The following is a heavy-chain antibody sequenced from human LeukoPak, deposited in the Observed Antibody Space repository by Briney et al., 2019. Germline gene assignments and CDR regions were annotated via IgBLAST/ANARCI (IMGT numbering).Heavy chain of an antibody. CDR2: IYDTGST. D-gene: IGHD5-24*01. CDR3: ARRNARDGYKDFDY. V-gene: IGHV4-59*08. CDR1: GGSISSYY. J-gene: IGHJ4*02. Sequence: PSETLSLTCTVSGGSISSYYWSWIWQPPGKGLEWIGYIYDTGSTNYNPSLKSRVTISLDTSKDQFSLKLSSVTAADTAVYYCARRNARDGYKDFDYWGQGTLVTVSS.